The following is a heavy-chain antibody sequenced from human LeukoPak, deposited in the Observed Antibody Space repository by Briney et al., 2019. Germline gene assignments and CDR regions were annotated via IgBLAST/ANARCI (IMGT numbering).Heavy chain of an antibody. Sequence: ETLSLTCTVSGSSISSGGYYWGWIRQPPGEGLEWIGSIYYSGSTYYNPSLKSRVTISVDTSKNQFSLKLSSVTAADTAVYYCVSPGGGPTDYWGQGTLVTVSS. CDR2: IYYSGST. J-gene: IGHJ4*02. D-gene: IGHD3-10*01. CDR3: VSPGGGPTDY. V-gene: IGHV4-39*01. CDR1: GSSISSGGYY.